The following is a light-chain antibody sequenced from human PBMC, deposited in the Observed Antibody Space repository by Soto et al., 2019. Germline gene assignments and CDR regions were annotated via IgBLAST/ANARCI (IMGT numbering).Light chain of an antibody. Sequence: DIQMTQSPSTLSASVGERVTSTCRASQSISSRLAWYQQKPVKDPKLLIYDASSLESGVPSRFSGSGSGTEFTLTISSLQPDDFATYYCQQYNSYPWTFGQGTKVEIK. CDR1: QSISSR. CDR2: DAS. V-gene: IGKV1-5*01. CDR3: QQYNSYPWT. J-gene: IGKJ1*01.